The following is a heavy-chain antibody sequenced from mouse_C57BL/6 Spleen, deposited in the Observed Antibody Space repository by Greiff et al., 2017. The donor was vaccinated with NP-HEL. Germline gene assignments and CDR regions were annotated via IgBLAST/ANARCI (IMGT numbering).Heavy chain of an antibody. CDR2: INPGSGGT. V-gene: IGHV1-54*01. CDR1: GYAFTNYL. CDR3: ARGYGNDAMDY. J-gene: IGHJ4*01. Sequence: VKLQESGAELVRPGTSVKVSCKASGYAFTNYLIEWVKQRPGQGLEWIGVINPGSGGTNYNEKFKGKATLTADKSSSTAYMQLSSLTSEDSAVYSCARGYGNDAMDYWGQGTSVTVSS. D-gene: IGHD2-1*01.